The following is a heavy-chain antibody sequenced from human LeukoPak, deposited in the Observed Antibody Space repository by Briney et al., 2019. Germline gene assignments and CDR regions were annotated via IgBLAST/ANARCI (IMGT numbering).Heavy chain of an antibody. D-gene: IGHD3-3*01. Sequence: SSETLSLTCTVSGDSITSYYWNWIRQPPGKGLEWIGHIYHSGSTNYTPSLKRRVTTSVDTSKNQISLNLSSVTAADTAVYYCARPASAYYVNEGFDIWGPGTMVTVSS. CDR3: ARPASAYYVNEGFDI. V-gene: IGHV4-59*01. CDR2: IYHSGST. J-gene: IGHJ3*02. CDR1: GDSITSYY.